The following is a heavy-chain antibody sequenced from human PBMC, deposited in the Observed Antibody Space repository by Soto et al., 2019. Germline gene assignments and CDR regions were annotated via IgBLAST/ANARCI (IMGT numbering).Heavy chain of an antibody. J-gene: IGHJ4*02. CDR3: AKPPGDYSGSYYVGQSFDY. D-gene: IGHD1-26*01. V-gene: IGHV3-23*01. Sequence: GGSLRLSCAASGFTFSSYSMSWVRQAPGKGLEWVSAISGSGGSTYYADSVKGRFTISRDNSKNTLYLQMNSLRAEDEAVYYYAKPPGDYSGSYYVGQSFDYWGQGTLVTVSS. CDR1: GFTFSSYS. CDR2: ISGSGGST.